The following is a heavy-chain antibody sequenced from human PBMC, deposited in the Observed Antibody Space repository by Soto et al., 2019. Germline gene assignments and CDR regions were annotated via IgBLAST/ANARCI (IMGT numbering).Heavy chain of an antibody. V-gene: IGHV3-74*01. CDR1: GYTFGNHW. CDR2: MNSDGSTT. J-gene: IGHJ4*02. CDR3: ATAEVDY. Sequence: GGSLRLSCAVAGYTFGNHWMHWVRQAPGKGLEWVSRMNSDGSTTNYADSVKGRFTVSRDNAKNTLYLQMSSLRVEDTAVYYCATAEVDYWGQGTLVTVYS.